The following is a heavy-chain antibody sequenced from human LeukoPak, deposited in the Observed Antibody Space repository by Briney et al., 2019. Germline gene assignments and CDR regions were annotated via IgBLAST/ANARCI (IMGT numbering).Heavy chain of an antibody. CDR1: GVSISSGY. V-gene: IGHV4-59*01. Sequence: SETLSLTCTVSGVSISSGYWSWIRQPQGKGLEWIGYIYYSGSTNYNPSLENRVSMSLDTSKTQFSLNLRSVTAADTAVYYCARYVRNSGTFYLDYWGQGTLVTVSS. D-gene: IGHD1-14*01. CDR2: IYYSGST. CDR3: ARYVRNSGTFYLDY. J-gene: IGHJ4*02.